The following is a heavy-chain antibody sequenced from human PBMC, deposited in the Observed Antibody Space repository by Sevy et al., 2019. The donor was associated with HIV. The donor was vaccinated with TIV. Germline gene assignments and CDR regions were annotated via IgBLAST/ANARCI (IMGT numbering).Heavy chain of an antibody. D-gene: IGHD6-19*01. J-gene: IGHJ4*02. CDR1: GFTFSSYS. CDR2: ISSSSSYI. CDR3: ARMGYSSGRVDY. V-gene: IGHV3-21*01. Sequence: GGSLRLSCAASGFTFSSYSMNWVRQAPGKGLEWVSSISSSSSYIYYEDSVKGRFTISRDNAKNSLYLQMNSLRAEDTAVYYCARMGYSSGRVDYWGQGTLVTVSS.